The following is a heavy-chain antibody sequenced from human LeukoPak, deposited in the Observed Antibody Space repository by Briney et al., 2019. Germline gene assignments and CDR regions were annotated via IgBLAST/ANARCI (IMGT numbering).Heavy chain of an antibody. CDR2: VIPIYHKP. CDR1: GGTFNSLG. J-gene: IGHJ4*01. V-gene: IGHV1-69*13. Sequence: ASVEVSCKASGGTFNSLGFSWVRQAPGQGLEWVGGVIPIYHKPTYAQKFQGRVTITADGSTSTVYMGLSSLTSEDTAVYYCATVEGNGYYDANGYFVYWGHGSLVTVSS. CDR3: ATVEGNGYYDANGYFVY. D-gene: IGHD3-3*01.